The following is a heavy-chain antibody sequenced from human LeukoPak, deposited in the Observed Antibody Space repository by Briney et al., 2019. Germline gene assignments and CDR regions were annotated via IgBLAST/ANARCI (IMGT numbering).Heavy chain of an antibody. CDR1: RFTFSDYY. J-gene: IGHJ4*02. V-gene: IGHV3-11*01. Sequence: GGSLRLSCAASRFTFSDYYMGWIRQAPGKGLEWVASISYTGTTIYYAESLKGRFTISRDNAKNSLYLQMNSLRVEDTAVYFCATYLFPYVGGYHGFDFWGQGTLVTVSA. CDR2: ISYTGTTI. CDR3: ATYLFPYVGGYHGFDF. D-gene: IGHD3-10*02.